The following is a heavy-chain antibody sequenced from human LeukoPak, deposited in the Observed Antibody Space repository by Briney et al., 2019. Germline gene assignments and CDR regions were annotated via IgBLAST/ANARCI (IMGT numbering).Heavy chain of an antibody. CDR3: ARGLGGTGARYFDY. V-gene: IGHV3-30-3*01. J-gene: IGHJ4*02. D-gene: IGHD3/OR15-3a*01. CDR1: EFSFNNFA. Sequence: GGSLRLSCAASEFSFNNFAMYWVRQAPGKGLEWLAVISYDGSIRYYADSVKGRFTISRDNAKNSLYLQMNSLKTDDTAVYYCARGLGGTGARYFDYWGQGTLVTVSS. CDR2: ISYDGSIR.